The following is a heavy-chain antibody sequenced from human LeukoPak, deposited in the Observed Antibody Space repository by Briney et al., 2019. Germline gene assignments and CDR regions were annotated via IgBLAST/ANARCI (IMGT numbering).Heavy chain of an antibody. CDR2: VYYSGSA. CDR1: VGSISGYY. V-gene: IGHV4-59*08. J-gene: IGHJ6*02. Sequence: PSQTLSATCTVSVGSISGYYWSWIRQPPGKGLEWIGYVYYSGSAKYNPSLKSRVIISVVTSKNHFSLSLSSATAADAAVYYCARHHPGTYYPHYYYGLDIWGQGTTVTVSS. CDR3: ARHHPGTYYPHYYYGLDI. D-gene: IGHD3-10*01.